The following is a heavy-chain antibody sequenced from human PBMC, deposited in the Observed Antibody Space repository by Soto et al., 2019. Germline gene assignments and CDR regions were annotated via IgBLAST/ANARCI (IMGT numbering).Heavy chain of an antibody. CDR3: ARSHGVMLFEY. CDR1: GFTVSSNY. CDR2: IYSGGST. Sequence: EVQLVESGGGLVQPGGSLRLSCAASGFTVSSNYMSWVRQAPGKGLEWVSVIYSGGSTYYADSVKGRVTISRDNSKKTLYLQMNSMRAEDTAVYDCARSHGVMLFEYWGQGSLVTVSS. D-gene: IGHD2-21*01. J-gene: IGHJ4*02. V-gene: IGHV3-66*01.